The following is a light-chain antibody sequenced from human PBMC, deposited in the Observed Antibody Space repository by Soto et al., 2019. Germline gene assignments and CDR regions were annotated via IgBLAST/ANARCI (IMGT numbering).Light chain of an antibody. CDR2: EGS. J-gene: IGLJ7*01. CDR1: SSDVGSYNL. V-gene: IGLV2-23*01. CDR3: CSYAGSSTPAV. Sequence: QSVLTQPASVSGSPGQSITISCTGTSSDVGSYNLVSWYQQHPGKAPKLMIYEGSKRPSGVSNRFSGSKSGNTASLTISGLQAEDEADYYCCSYAGSSTPAVFGGGTQLTV.